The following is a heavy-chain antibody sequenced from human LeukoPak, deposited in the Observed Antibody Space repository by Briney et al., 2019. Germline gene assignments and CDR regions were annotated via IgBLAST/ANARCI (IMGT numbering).Heavy chain of an antibody. V-gene: IGHV3-23*01. CDR1: GFTFSSYA. Sequence: GGSLRLSCAASGFTFSSYAMSWVRQAPGKGPEWVSAISGSGGSTYYADSVKGRFTISRDNSKNTLYLQMNSLRAEDTAVYYCAKDLVVVPAANFDYWGQGTLVTVSS. CDR2: ISGSGGST. J-gene: IGHJ4*02. CDR3: AKDLVVVPAANFDY. D-gene: IGHD2-2*01.